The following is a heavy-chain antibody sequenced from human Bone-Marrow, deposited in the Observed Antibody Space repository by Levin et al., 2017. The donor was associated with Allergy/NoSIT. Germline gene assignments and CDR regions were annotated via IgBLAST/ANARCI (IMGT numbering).Heavy chain of an antibody. D-gene: IGHD6-13*01. V-gene: IGHV3-21*01. CDR2: ISSSSSYI. Sequence: GGSLRLSCAASGFTFSSYSMNWVRQAPGKGLEWVSSISSSSSYIYYADSVKGRFTISRDNAKNSLYLQMNSLRAEDTAVYYCARDRLSSSWFYYYYGMDVWGQGTTVTVSS. CDR3: ARDRLSSSWFYYYYGMDV. CDR1: GFTFSSYS. J-gene: IGHJ6*02.